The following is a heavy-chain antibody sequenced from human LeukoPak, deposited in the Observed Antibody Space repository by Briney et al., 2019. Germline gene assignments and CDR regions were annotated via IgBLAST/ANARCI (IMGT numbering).Heavy chain of an antibody. D-gene: IGHD2-15*01. CDR3: ASMVVAATKRSGYWDY. Sequence: SVKVSCKASGGTFSSYAISWVRQAPGQGLEWMGGIIPIFGTANYAQKFQGRVTITTDESTSTAYMELSSLRSEDTAVYYCASMVVAATKRSGYWDYWGQGTLVTVSS. V-gene: IGHV1-69*05. CDR1: GGTFSSYA. J-gene: IGHJ4*02. CDR2: IIPIFGTA.